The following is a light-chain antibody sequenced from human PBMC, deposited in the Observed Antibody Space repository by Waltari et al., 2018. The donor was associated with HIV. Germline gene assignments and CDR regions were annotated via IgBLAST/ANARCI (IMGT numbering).Light chain of an antibody. Sequence: QSALTQPASVSGSPGQSISISCTGRSSDVGSYNLVSWYQQHPGKAPKLMIYEGINRPSGISNRFSGSKSGNTASLTISGLQAEDEADYYCCSYAGSSNWVFGGGTKLTVL. CDR2: EGI. CDR3: CSYAGSSNWV. CDR1: SSDVGSYNL. V-gene: IGLV2-23*01. J-gene: IGLJ3*02.